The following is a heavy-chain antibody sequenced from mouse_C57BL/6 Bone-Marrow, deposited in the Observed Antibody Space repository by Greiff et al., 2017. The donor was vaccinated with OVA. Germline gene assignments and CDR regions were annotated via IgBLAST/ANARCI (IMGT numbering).Heavy chain of an antibody. CDR1: GYSITSGYY. D-gene: IGHD1-1*01. CDR3: ARGEDYGGTWFAY. CDR2: ISYDGSN. V-gene: IGHV3-6*01. J-gene: IGHJ3*01. Sequence: EVKLQESGPGLVKPSQSLSLTCSVTGYSITSGYYWNWIRQFPGNKLEWMGYISYDGSNNYNPSLKNRISITRDTSKNQFFLKLNSVTTEDTATYYCARGEDYGGTWFAYWGQGTLVTVSA.